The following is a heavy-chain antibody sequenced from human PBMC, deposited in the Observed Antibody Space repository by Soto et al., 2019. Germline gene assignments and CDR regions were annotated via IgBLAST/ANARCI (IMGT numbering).Heavy chain of an antibody. CDR3: ARSLFNYDFWSGSGWFDP. CDR2: IYYSGST. V-gene: IGHV4-39*01. CDR1: GGSISSSSYY. Sequence: SETLSLTCTVPGGSISSSSYYWGWIRQPPGKGLEWIGSIYYSGSTYYNPSLKSRVTISVDTSKNQFSLKLSSVTAADTAVYYCARSLFNYDFWSGSGWFDPWGQGTLVTVSS. D-gene: IGHD3-3*01. J-gene: IGHJ5*02.